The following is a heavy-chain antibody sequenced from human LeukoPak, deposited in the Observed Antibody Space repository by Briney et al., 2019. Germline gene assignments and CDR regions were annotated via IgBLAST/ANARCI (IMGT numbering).Heavy chain of an antibody. CDR2: INHSGST. CDR3: ARTSIWRNY. D-gene: IGHD6-13*01. CDR1: GGSFSGYY. V-gene: IGHV4-34*01. Sequence: SETLSLTCAVYGGSFSGYYWSWIRQPPGKGLEWIGEINHSGSTNYNPSLKGRVTISVDTSKNQFSLKLSSVTAADTAVYYCARTSIWRNYWGQGTLVTVSS. J-gene: IGHJ4*02.